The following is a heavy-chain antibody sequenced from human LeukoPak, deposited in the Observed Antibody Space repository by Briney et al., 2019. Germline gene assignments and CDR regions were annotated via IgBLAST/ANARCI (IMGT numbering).Heavy chain of an antibody. J-gene: IGHJ6*03. D-gene: IGHD3-3*01. CDR1: GGTFSSYA. CDR2: IIPIFGTA. Sequence: GASVKVSCKASGGTFSSYAISWVRQAPEQGLEWMGGIIPIFGTANYAQKFQGRVTITADESTSTAYMELSSLRSEDTAVYYCARGGDFWSASRSPITAYYYYYMDVWGKGTTVTVSS. V-gene: IGHV1-69*01. CDR3: ARGGDFWSASRSPITAYYYYYMDV.